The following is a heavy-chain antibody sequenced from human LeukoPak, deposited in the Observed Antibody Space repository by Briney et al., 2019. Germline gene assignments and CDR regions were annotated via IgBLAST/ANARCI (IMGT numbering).Heavy chain of an antibody. Sequence: GASVKVSCKASGYTFTGYYMHWVRQAPGQGLEWMGWISSYNGNTHYAQNLQGRVIMTIDTSTSTAYMELRSLSSDDTAVYYCARDLYSRRMDYYGSGSYLAYWGQGTLVTVSS. CDR2: ISSYNGNT. J-gene: IGHJ4*02. CDR3: ARDLYSRRMDYYGSGSYLAY. D-gene: IGHD3-10*01. CDR1: GYTFTGYY. V-gene: IGHV1-18*04.